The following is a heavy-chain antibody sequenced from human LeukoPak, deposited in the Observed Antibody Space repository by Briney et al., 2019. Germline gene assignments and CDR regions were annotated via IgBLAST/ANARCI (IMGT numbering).Heavy chain of an antibody. D-gene: IGHD6-19*01. V-gene: IGHV3-48*03. J-gene: IGHJ4*02. CDR1: GFTFSSYE. Sequence: GGSLRLSCAASGFTFSSYEMNWVRQAPGKGLEWVSYISSSGSTIYYADSVKGRFTISRDNAKNSQYLQMNSLRAEDTAVYYCASPSLGIAVAGLDYWGQGTLVTVSS. CDR2: ISSSGSTI. CDR3: ASPSLGIAVAGLDY.